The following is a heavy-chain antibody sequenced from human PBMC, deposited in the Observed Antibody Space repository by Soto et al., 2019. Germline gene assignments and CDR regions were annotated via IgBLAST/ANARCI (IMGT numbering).Heavy chain of an antibody. J-gene: IGHJ4*02. CDR1: GGSISSRSYY. D-gene: IGHD3-22*01. CDR3: AKGGAYYYDSSGYDRGIDY. CDR2: IYYSGTT. V-gene: IGHV4-39*02. Sequence: SSETLSLTCTVSGGSISSRSYYWGWIRQPPGKGLEWIGSIYYSGTTYYNPSLKSRVTISVDTSKNHFSLKLSSVTAADTAVYYCAKGGAYYYDSSGYDRGIDYWGQGTLVTVS.